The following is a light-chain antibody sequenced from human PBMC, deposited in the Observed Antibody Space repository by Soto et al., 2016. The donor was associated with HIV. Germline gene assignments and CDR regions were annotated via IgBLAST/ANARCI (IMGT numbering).Light chain of an antibody. CDR3: QQANSFPYT. CDR1: QGISNW. CDR2: EAS. Sequence: DIQMTQSPSSVSASVGDRITVTCRASQGISNWLAWYQQMPGKAPKLLIYEASTLQSWVPSRFSGSGSGTEFTLTISSLQPEDFATYYCQQANSFPYTFGQGTKLEIK. V-gene: IGKV1-12*01. J-gene: IGKJ2*01.